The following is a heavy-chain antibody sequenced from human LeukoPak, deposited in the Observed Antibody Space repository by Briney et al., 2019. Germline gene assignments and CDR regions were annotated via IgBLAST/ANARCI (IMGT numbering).Heavy chain of an antibody. Sequence: SETLSLTCAVSGYSISSGYYWGWIRQPPGKGLEWIGSIYHSGSTYYNPSLKSRVTISVDMSKNQFSLKLSSVTAADTAVYYCARAHYYDSSGYYRAFDYWGQGTLVTVSS. CDR1: GYSISSGYY. CDR2: IYHSGST. V-gene: IGHV4-38-2*01. D-gene: IGHD3-22*01. CDR3: ARAHYYDSSGYYRAFDY. J-gene: IGHJ4*02.